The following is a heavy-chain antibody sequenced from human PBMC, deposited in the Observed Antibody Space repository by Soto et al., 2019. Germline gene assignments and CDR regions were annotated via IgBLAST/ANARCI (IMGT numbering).Heavy chain of an antibody. V-gene: IGHV4-4*02. CDR3: AGRRDGSGSLAY. CDR2: IYHSGTT. Sequence: QVQLQESGPGLVKPSGTLSLTCAVSGGSISSNNWWIWVRQPPGKGLEWIGEIYHSGTTGYNQSFKSRGTISVDKSKNQFSLKLSSVTAADTAVYYCAGRRDGSGSLAYWGQGTLLTVSS. CDR1: GGSISSNNW. J-gene: IGHJ4*02. D-gene: IGHD3-10*01.